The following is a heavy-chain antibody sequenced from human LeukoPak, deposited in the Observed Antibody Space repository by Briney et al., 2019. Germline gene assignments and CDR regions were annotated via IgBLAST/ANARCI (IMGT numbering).Heavy chain of an antibody. CDR3: AKDQGYYCDGRWCSRFDP. Sequence: LSGGSLRLSCAASGFTFNAHYMNWVRQAPGKGLEWVASISQNGNEKNYVDSVKGRFTISRDNAENSLSLQMNSLRAEDTAVYFCAKDQGYYCDGRWCSRFDPWGQGTLVTVSS. CDR1: GFTFNAHY. D-gene: IGHD2-21*01. V-gene: IGHV3-7*01. J-gene: IGHJ5*02. CDR2: ISQNGNEK.